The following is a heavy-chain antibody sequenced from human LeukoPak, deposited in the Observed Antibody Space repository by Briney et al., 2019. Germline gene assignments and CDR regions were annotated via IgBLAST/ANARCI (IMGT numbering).Heavy chain of an antibody. CDR1: GFTFSDYY. D-gene: IGHD1-26*01. J-gene: IGHJ4*02. CDR3: ARVWYSGSYPVDY. V-gene: IGHV3-11*04. CDR2: ISSSGSTI. Sequence: GGSLRLSCAVSGFTFSDYYMNWIRQAPGKGLEWVSYISSSGSTIYYADSVKGRFTISRDNAKNPLYLQMNSLRAEDTAVYYCARVWYSGSYPVDYWGQGTLVTVSS.